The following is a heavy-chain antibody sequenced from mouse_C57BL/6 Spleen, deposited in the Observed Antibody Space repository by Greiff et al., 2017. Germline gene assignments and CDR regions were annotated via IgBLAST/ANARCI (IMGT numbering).Heavy chain of an antibody. Sequence: DVKLVESGGGLVKPGGSLKLSCAASGFTFSDYGMHWVRQAPEKGLEWVAYISSGSSTIYYADTVKGRFTISRDNAKNTLFLQMTSLRSEDTAMYYCARRTSVAYWYFDVWGTGTTVTVSS. V-gene: IGHV5-17*01. CDR2: ISSGSSTI. CDR1: GFTFSDYG. D-gene: IGHD1-1*01. J-gene: IGHJ1*03. CDR3: ARRTSVAYWYFDV.